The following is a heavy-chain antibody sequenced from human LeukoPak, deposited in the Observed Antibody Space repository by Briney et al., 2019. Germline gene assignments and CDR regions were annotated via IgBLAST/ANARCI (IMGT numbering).Heavy chain of an antibody. CDR3: ARSTFSSNWNL. CDR2: IYYSGST. CDR1: GFTFSSYW. J-gene: IGHJ4*02. D-gene: IGHD6-13*01. V-gene: IGHV4-4*02. Sequence: GSLRLSCAASGFTFSSYWMSWVRQAPGKGLEWIGSIYYSGSTYYNPSLKSRVTISVDTSKNQFSLKLSSVTAADTAVYYCARSTFSSNWNLWGQGTLVTVSS.